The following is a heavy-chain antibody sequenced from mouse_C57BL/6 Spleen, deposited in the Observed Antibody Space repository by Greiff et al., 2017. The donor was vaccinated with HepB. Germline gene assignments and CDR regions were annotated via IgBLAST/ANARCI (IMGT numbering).Heavy chain of an antibody. Sequence: QVQLQQPGAELVKPGASVKMSCKASGYTFTSYWMQWVKQRPGQGLEWIGEIDPSDSYTNYNQKFKGKATLTVDTSSSTAYMQLSSLTSEDSAVYYCARGLTGDYFDYWGQGTTLTVSS. CDR1: GYTFTSYW. CDR3: ARGLTGDYFDY. CDR2: IDPSDSYT. J-gene: IGHJ2*01. D-gene: IGHD4-1*01. V-gene: IGHV1-50*01.